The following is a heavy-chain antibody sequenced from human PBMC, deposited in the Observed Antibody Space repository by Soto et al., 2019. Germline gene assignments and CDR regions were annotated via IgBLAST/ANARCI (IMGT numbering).Heavy chain of an antibody. CDR1: GFTFSSYA. V-gene: IGHV3-23*01. J-gene: IGHJ4*02. Sequence: EVQLLESGGGLVQPGGSLRLSCAASGFTFSSYAMSWVRQAPGKGLEWVSAISGSGGSTYYADSVKGRFTISRDHSKNTLYLQMNSLRADDTAVYYCANVGLLLGLGEFCHFDYWGQGTLVTVSS. CDR2: ISGSGGST. CDR3: ANVGLLLGLGEFCHFDY. D-gene: IGHD3-10*01.